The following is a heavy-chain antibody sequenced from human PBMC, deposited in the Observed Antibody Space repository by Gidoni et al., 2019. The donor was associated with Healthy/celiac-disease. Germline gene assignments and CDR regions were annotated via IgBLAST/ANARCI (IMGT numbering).Heavy chain of an antibody. CDR1: GGTFSSYA. CDR3: ASSQYYYDSSGYSPPYYYMDV. D-gene: IGHD3-22*01. J-gene: IGHJ6*03. CDR2: IIPIFGTA. Sequence: GAEVKKPGSSVKVSCKASGGTFSSYAISWLRQAPGQGLEWMGGIIPIFGTANYAQKFQDRVTITADESTSTAYMELSSLRYEDTAVYYCASSQYYYDSSGYSPPYYYMDVWGKGTTVTVSS. V-gene: IGHV1-69*01.